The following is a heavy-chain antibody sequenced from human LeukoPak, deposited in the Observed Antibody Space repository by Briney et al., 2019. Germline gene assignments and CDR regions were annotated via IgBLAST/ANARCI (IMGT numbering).Heavy chain of an antibody. J-gene: IGHJ4*02. CDR2: IIPIFGTA. CDR3: ARDRPYCTNGVCYRRDYFDY. Sequence: SVKVSCKASGGTFSSYAISWVRQAPGQGLEWMGGIIPIFGTANYAQKFQGRVTITADKSTSAAYMELSSLRSEDTAVYYCARDRPYCTNGVCYRRDYFDYWGQGTLVTVSS. D-gene: IGHD2-8*01. V-gene: IGHV1-69*06. CDR1: GGTFSSYA.